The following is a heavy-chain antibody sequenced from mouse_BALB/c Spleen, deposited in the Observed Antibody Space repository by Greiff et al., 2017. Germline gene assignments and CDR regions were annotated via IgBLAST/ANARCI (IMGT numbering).Heavy chain of an antibody. V-gene: IGHV1-4*02. CDR2: INPSSGYT. J-gene: IGHJ3*01. CDR1: GYTFTSYW. Sequence: QVQLQQPGAELVKPGASVKLSCKASGYTFTSYWMHWVKQRPGQGLEWIGYINPSSGYTEYNQKFKDKTTLTADKSSSTAYMQLSSLTSEDSAVYYCARRGYDGFNWGQGTLVTVSA. D-gene: IGHD2-3*01. CDR3: ARRGYDGFN.